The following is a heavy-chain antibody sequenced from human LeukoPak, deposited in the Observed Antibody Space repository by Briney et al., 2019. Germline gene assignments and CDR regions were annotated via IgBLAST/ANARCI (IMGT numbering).Heavy chain of an antibody. CDR2: IYSGGST. Sequence: GGSLRLSCAASGFTVSSNYMSWVRQAPGKGLEWVSVIYSGGSTYYADSVKGRFTISRDNSKNTLYLQMNSLRAEDTAVDYCARDGLDSSSSDFDYWGQGTLVTVSS. D-gene: IGHD6-6*01. J-gene: IGHJ4*02. CDR1: GFTVSSNY. CDR3: ARDGLDSSSSDFDY. V-gene: IGHV3-53*01.